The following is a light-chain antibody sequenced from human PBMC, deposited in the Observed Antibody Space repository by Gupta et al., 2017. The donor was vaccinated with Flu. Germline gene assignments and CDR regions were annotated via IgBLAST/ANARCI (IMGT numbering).Light chain of an antibody. CDR1: QSLLHSNGYNY. V-gene: IGKV2-28*01. Sequence: DIVMTQSPLSLPVTPGEPASISCRSGQSLLHSNGYNYLDWYLQKPGQSPQLLIYLGSNRASGVPDRFGGSGSGTDFTLKISGVEAEDVGVYYCMQALQSPPTFGQGTRLEIK. CDR3: MQALQSPPT. CDR2: LGS. J-gene: IGKJ5*01.